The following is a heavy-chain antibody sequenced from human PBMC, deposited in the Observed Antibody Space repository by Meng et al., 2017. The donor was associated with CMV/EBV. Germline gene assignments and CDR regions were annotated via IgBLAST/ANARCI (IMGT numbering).Heavy chain of an antibody. CDR3: ARTPMVRGVISHFDY. D-gene: IGHD3-10*01. CDR1: GYTFTGYY. Sequence: ASVKVSCKASGYTFTGYYMHWVRQAPGQGLEWMGWINPNSGGTNYAQKFQGRVNMTRDTSISTAYMELSRLRSDDTAVYYCARTPMVRGVISHFDYWGQGTLVTVSS. V-gene: IGHV1-2*02. CDR2: INPNSGGT. J-gene: IGHJ4*02.